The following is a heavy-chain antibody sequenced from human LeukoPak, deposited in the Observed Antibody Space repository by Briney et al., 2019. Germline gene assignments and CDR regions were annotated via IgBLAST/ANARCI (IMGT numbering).Heavy chain of an antibody. CDR1: GGSFSGYY. J-gene: IGHJ4*02. Sequence: SETLSLTCALYGGSFSGYYWSWIRQPPGKGLEWIGEINHSGSTNYNPSLKRRVTISVDTSKNQFSLKLSSVTAADTAVYYCARAGNKYYDFWSGYYTRGEIDYWGQGTLVTVSS. CDR2: INHSGST. V-gene: IGHV4-34*01. D-gene: IGHD3-3*01. CDR3: ARAGNKYYDFWSGYYTRGEIDY.